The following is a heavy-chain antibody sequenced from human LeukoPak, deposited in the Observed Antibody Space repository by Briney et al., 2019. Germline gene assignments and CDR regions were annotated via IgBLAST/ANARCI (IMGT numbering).Heavy chain of an antibody. J-gene: IGHJ4*02. CDR1: GFTFSSYS. Sequence: GGSLRLSCAASGFTFSSYSMNWVRQAPGKGLEWVSSISSSSSYIYYADSVKGRFTISRDNAKNSLYLQMNSLRAEDTAVYYCAREMWSTSPIDYWGQGTLVTVSS. D-gene: IGHD2-21*01. CDR3: AREMWSTSPIDY. V-gene: IGHV3-21*01. CDR2: ISSSSSYI.